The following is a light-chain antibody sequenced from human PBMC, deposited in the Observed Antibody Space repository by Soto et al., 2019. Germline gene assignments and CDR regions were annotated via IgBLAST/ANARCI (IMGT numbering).Light chain of an antibody. CDR3: QSYDSSNQV. Sequence: NFMLTQPHSVSESPGKTVTISCTGSSGSIASHYVQWYQQRPGSVPTTVIYENNQRPSGVPGRFSASIDSSSNSASLTISGLKTEDEADYYCQSYDSSNQVFGGGTKLTVL. J-gene: IGLJ3*02. V-gene: IGLV6-57*02. CDR1: SGSIASHY. CDR2: ENN.